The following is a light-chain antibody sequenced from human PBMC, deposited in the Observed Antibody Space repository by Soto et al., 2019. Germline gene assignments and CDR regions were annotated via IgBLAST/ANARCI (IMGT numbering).Light chain of an antibody. CDR2: DAS. J-gene: IGKJ2*01. Sequence: EKEMKNYPSALCVDPGERGTLSSRAHQSIGSDLAWYQQKPGQAPRLVIWDASNRATGIPARFSGSGSGTDFTLTICRLEPEDLAVYYCQLYGSSPYTFAVGTKVDIK. V-gene: IGKV3D-15*01. CDR3: QLYGSSPYT. CDR1: QSIGSD.